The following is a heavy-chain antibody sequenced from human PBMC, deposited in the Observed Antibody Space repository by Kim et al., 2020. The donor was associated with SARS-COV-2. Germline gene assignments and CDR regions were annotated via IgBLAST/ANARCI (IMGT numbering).Heavy chain of an antibody. Sequence: GGSLRLSCVASEFIVTNKTMTWVRQAPGKGLEWVLSFYTKGTTYSADSVKGRFTTARDTSKNTLYLQRENLRADDTAVYYGAGDNYNNYWYKYWGQGTLVTVSA. CDR2: FYTKGTT. CDR1: EFIVTNKT. V-gene: IGHV3-53*01. CDR3: AGDNYNNYWYKY. J-gene: IGHJ4*02. D-gene: IGHD1-20*01.